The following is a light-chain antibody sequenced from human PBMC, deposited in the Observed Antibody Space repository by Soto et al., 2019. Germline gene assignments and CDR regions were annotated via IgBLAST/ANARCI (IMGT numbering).Light chain of an antibody. J-gene: IGKJ3*01. CDR3: QQYYSYPRT. Sequence: AIRMTQSPSSFSASTGDRVTITCRASQGISSYLAGYQQKPGKAPKLLIYAASTLQSGVPSRFSGSGSGTDFTLTISCLQTEDFATYYCQQYYSYPRTCGPGTKVDIK. CDR2: AAS. V-gene: IGKV1-8*01. CDR1: QGISSY.